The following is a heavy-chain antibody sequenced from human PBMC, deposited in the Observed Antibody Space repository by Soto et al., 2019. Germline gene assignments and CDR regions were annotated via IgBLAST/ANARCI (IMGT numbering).Heavy chain of an antibody. CDR2: ISAYNGNT. CDR3: ARWAYYDILTGYYDSYYYMDV. D-gene: IGHD3-9*01. V-gene: IGHV1-18*01. J-gene: IGHJ6*03. Sequence: ASVKVSCKASGYTFTSYGISWVRQAPGQGLEWMGWISAYNGNTNYAQKLQGRVTMTTDTSTSTAYMELRSLRSDDTAVYYCARWAYYDILTGYYDSYYYMDVWGKGTTVTVSS. CDR1: GYTFTSYG.